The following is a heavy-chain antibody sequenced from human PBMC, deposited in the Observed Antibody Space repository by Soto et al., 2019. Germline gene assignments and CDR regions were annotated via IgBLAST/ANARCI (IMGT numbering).Heavy chain of an antibody. CDR2: ISYDGSNK. CDR3: ARSPYSVSYLAYFDY. V-gene: IGHV3-30*03. Sequence: QVQLVESGGGVVQPGRSLRVSCAASGFTFSSYGMHWVRQAPGKGLEWVAVISYDGSNKHYADTVKGRFTISRDNPNNTLYLQMNSLRAEDTAVYYCARSPYSVSYLAYFDYWGQGTLVTVTS. CDR1: GFTFSSYG. J-gene: IGHJ4*02. D-gene: IGHD1-26*01.